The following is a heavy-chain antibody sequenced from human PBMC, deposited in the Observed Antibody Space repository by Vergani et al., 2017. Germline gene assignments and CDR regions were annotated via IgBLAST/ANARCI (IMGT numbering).Heavy chain of an antibody. D-gene: IGHD1-20*01. CDR2: INHSGST. V-gene: IGHV4-34*01. CDR3: ASLTETPRGGYYYSYMDV. Sequence: QVQLQQWGAGLLKPSETLSLTCAVYGGSFSGYYWSWIRQPPGKGLEWIGEINHSGSTNYNPSLKSRVTISVDTSKNQFSLKLSSVTAADTAVYYCASLTETPRGGYYYSYMDVWGKGTTVTVSS. J-gene: IGHJ6*03. CDR1: GGSFSGYY.